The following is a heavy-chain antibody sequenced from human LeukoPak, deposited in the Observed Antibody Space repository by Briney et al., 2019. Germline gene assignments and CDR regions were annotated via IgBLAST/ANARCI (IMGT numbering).Heavy chain of an antibody. Sequence: SETLSLTCTVSGGSISSSSYYWGWIRQPPGKGLEWIGSIYYSGSTYYNPSLKSRVTISVDTSKNQFSLKLSSVTAADTAVYYCARHSRYSSSGAFDIWGQGTMVTVSS. J-gene: IGHJ3*02. V-gene: IGHV4-39*01. D-gene: IGHD6-13*01. CDR1: GGSISSSSYY. CDR3: ARHSRYSSSGAFDI. CDR2: IYYSGST.